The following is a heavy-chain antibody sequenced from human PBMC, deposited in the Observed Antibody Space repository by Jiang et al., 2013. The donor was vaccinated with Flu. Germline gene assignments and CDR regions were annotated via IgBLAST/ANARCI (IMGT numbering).Heavy chain of an antibody. CDR3: ARERFTIFGVVDPTNSGFDP. J-gene: IGHJ5*02. V-gene: IGHV4-39*07. CDR2: IYYGGST. D-gene: IGHD3-3*01. CDR1: GGSISSRGYY. Sequence: LLKPSETLSLTCTVSGGSISSRGYYWDWIRQPPGKGLGWIGTIYYGGSTYYNPSLKSRVTISVDTSKNHFSLKLTSVTAADTAVYYCARERFTIFGVVDPTNSGFDPWGQGTLVTVSS.